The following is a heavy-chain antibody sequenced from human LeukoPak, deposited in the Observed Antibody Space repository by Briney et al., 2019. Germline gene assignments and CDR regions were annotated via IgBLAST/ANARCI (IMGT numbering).Heavy chain of an antibody. V-gene: IGHV4-31*03. D-gene: IGHD3-10*01. CDR2: IYYSGST. Sequence: SETLSLTCTVSGGSISSGGYYWSWIRQHPGKGLEWIGYIYYSGSTYYNLSLKSRVTISVDTSKNQFSLKLSSVTAADTAVYYCARDPAYGSGSYSWGQGTLVTVSS. CDR3: ARDPAYGSGSYS. J-gene: IGHJ4*02. CDR1: GGSISSGGYY.